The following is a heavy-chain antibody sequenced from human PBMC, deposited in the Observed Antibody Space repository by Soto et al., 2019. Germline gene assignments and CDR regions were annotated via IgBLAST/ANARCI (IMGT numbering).Heavy chain of an antibody. CDR2: ISHDGSKK. V-gene: IGHV3-30*18. Sequence: PGGSLRLSCAASGFTFSTHGMHWVRQAPGKGPEWVAVISHDGSKKYYVESVEGRFTISRENSKNIVHLQMNNVRAEDTAVYYCAKDKGPYSDFSSGQRWFDPWGQGTLVTVSS. CDR3: AKDKGPYSDFSSGQRWFDP. CDR1: GFTFSTHG. D-gene: IGHD3-3*01. J-gene: IGHJ5*02.